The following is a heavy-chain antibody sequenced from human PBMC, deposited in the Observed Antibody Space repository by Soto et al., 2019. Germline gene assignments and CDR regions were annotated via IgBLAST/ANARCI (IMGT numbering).Heavy chain of an antibody. CDR1: GFTFISYA. CDR3: VKDRYVDY. CDR2: ISSEGATT. V-gene: IGHV3-64D*06. J-gene: IGHJ4*02. Sequence: VESLRLSGSVSGFTFISYAMHWVRQAPGKGLEYIASISSEGATTYYADSVKGRFIISRDNSKNTLYLQMSNLRAEDTAVYYCVKDRYVDYWGQGILVTVSS.